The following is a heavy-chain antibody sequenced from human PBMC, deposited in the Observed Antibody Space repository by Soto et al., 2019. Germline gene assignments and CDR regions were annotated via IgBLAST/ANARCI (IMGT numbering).Heavy chain of an antibody. CDR1: GGSISSGGYY. Sequence: SETLSLTCTVSGGSISSGGYYWSWIRQHPGKGLEWIGYIYYSGSTYYNPSLKSRVTIPVDTSKNQFSLKLSSVTAADTAVYYCARAEGGDYLFDYWGQGTLVTVSS. V-gene: IGHV4-31*03. J-gene: IGHJ4*02. D-gene: IGHD2-21*01. CDR2: IYYSGST. CDR3: ARAEGGDYLFDY.